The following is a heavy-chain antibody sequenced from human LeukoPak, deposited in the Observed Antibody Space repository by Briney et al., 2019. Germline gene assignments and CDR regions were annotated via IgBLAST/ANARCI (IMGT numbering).Heavy chain of an antibody. CDR3: TRAGLLWFGDPFDY. CDR2: IYPGDSDT. V-gene: IGHV5-51*01. D-gene: IGHD3-10*01. CDR1: GYIFSNYW. J-gene: IGHJ4*02. Sequence: RGESLKISCKGSGYIFSNYWIAWVRQMPGKGLEWMGVIYPGDSDTRYSPSFEGQVTISADKSINSAYLQWSSLKASDTAMYYCTRAGLLWFGDPFDYWGQGTLVTVSS.